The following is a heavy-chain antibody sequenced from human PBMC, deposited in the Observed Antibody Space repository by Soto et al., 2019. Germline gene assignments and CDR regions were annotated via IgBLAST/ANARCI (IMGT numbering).Heavy chain of an antibody. D-gene: IGHD2-15*01. CDR3: ARGGEFCSTGSCNSSLGDAFDV. J-gene: IGHJ3*01. Sequence: QVQLVQSGAEVKKPGASMKVSCKASGYTFSDYYMHWVRQAPGQGLECMGWISPNNGATNYAQKFQDRVTMTRDASITTAYMELSRLRSDDTAVYYCARGGEFCSTGSCNSSLGDAFDVWCQGTTVTVSS. V-gene: IGHV1-2*02. CDR2: ISPNNGAT. CDR1: GYTFSDYY.